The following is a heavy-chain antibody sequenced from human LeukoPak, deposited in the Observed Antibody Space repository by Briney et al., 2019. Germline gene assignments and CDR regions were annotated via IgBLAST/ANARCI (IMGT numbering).Heavy chain of an antibody. Sequence: GASLQISRKGSGYNFTIYWIGWVRQLPGKGLEWMGIIYPGDSDTRYSPSFQGQVTISADKSISTAYLQWSSLKASDTAVYYCAIFDFLFGEIDNWFDPWGQGTQVTVSS. CDR1: GYNFTIYW. V-gene: IGHV5-51*01. CDR3: AIFDFLFGEIDNWFDP. D-gene: IGHD3-16*01. CDR2: IYPGDSDT. J-gene: IGHJ5*02.